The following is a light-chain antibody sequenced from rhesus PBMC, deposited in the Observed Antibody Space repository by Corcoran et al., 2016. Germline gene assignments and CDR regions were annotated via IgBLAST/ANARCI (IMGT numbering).Light chain of an antibody. J-gene: IGKJ1*01. CDR1: QGISNW. CDR2: RAS. V-gene: IGKV1-69*01. Sequence: DIQMTQSPSSLSASVGDRVTITCRASQGISNWLAWYQQKPGKAPKVLIYRASTLEPGVPSRFSGSGSCTDFTLTISSLQPADIATYYCPQHSTSPRTFGQGTKVEIK. CDR3: PQHSTSPRT.